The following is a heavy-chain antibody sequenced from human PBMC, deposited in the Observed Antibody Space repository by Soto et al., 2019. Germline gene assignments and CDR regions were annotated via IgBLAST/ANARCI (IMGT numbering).Heavy chain of an antibody. CDR1: GGSISSGGYY. CDR2: IYYSGST. V-gene: IGHV4-31*03. J-gene: IGHJ4*02. Sequence: QVQLQESGPGLVKPSQTLSLTCTVSGGSISSGGYYWSWIRQHPGKGLEWIGYIYYSGSTYYNPSLKSRVTISVDTSKNQFSLKLSCVTAADTAVYYCARGRRTETFGDLRQFDYWGQGTLVTVSS. CDR3: ARGRRTETFGDLRQFDY. D-gene: IGHD1-7*01.